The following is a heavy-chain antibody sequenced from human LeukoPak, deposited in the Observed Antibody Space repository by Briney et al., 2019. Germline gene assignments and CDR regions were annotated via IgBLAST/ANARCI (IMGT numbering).Heavy chain of an antibody. Sequence: SVKVSCKASGFTLLNSAVQWVRQARGRRLEWIGWIVVGSDNTNYAQKFQERVTITSDMSTSTAYMELSGLRSEDTAVYYCAAKPYNYGSFDYWGQGTLVTVSS. CDR3: AAKPYNYGSFDY. V-gene: IGHV1-58*01. D-gene: IGHD5-18*01. CDR1: GFTLLNSA. CDR2: IVVGSDNT. J-gene: IGHJ4*02.